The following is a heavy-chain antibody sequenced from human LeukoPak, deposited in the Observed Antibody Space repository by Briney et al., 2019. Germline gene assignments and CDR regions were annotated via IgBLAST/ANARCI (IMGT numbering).Heavy chain of an antibody. CDR2: IYPGDSDT. V-gene: IGHV5-51*01. Sequence: GESLKISCKGSGYSFTSYWIGWVRQMPGKGLEWMGIIYPGDSDTRYSPSFQGQVTISADKSINTAYLQWSSLKASDTAMYYCARHLRYCSDDSCLYYFDYWGRGTLVTVSS. CDR1: GYSFTSYW. J-gene: IGHJ4*02. D-gene: IGHD2-15*01. CDR3: ARHLRYCSDDSCLYYFDY.